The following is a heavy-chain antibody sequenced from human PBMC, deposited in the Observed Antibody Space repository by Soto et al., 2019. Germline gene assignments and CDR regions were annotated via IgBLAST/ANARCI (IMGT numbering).Heavy chain of an antibody. CDR1: GFTFSSYS. CDR2: ISGSGGYI. J-gene: IGHJ4*02. V-gene: IGHV3-21*01. Sequence: GGSLRLSCEGSGFTFSSYSMNWVRQAPGKGLEWVSSISGSGGYIYYADSVKGRFTISRDNAKNSLYLQMTSLRDEDTALYYCARDRQSTPWYAADYWGQGSLVTVS. D-gene: IGHD6-13*01. CDR3: ARDRQSTPWYAADY.